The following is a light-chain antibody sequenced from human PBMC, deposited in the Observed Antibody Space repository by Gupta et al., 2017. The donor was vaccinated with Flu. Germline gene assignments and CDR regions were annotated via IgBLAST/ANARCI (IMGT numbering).Light chain of an antibody. Sequence: EIVMTQSPATLSASPGETGTVSCRASQSVDNNVAWYQQKPGQAPSLLISAASARANGVPARISGSGCGKQFALTISSRQPEDFAVYYCQQNANWPPSTFGGGTRVEIK. J-gene: IGKJ4*01. CDR1: QSVDNN. CDR3: QQNANWPPST. V-gene: IGKV3-15*01. CDR2: AAS.